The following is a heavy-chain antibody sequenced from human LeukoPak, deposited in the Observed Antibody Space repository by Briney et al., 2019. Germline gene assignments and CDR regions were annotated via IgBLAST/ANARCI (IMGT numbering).Heavy chain of an antibody. V-gene: IGHV4-4*07. J-gene: IGHJ5*02. Sequence: SETLSLTCTVSGGSISSYYWSWIRQPAGKGLEWIGRIYTSGSTNYNPSLKSRVTISVDKSKNQFSLKLSSVPAADTAVYYCARDQYCSGGSCYSGWFDPWGQGTLVTVSS. CDR1: GGSISSYY. D-gene: IGHD2-15*01. CDR2: IYTSGST. CDR3: ARDQYCSGGSCYSGWFDP.